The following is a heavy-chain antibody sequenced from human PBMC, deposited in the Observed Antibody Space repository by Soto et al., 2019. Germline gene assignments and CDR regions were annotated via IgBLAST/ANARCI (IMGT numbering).Heavy chain of an antibody. J-gene: IGHJ3*02. CDR1: GFTFSSYS. Sequence: PGGSLRLSCAASGFTFSSYSMNWVRQAPGKGLEWVSYIRSASDVINYADSVKGRFTISRDNAKNSLYLQMNSLRAEDTAVYYCVRDHIYAFDIWGQGTMVTVSS. V-gene: IGHV3-48*01. CDR2: IRSASDVI. D-gene: IGHD2-21*01. CDR3: VRDHIYAFDI.